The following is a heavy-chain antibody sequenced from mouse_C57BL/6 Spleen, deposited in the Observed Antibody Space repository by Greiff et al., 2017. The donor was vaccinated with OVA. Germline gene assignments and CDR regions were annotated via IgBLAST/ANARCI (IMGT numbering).Heavy chain of an antibody. Sequence: EVQLVESGGGLVQPKGSLKLSCAASGFTFNTYAMHWVRQAPGKGLEWVARIRSKSSNYATYYADSVKDRFTISRDDSQSMLYLQMNNLKTEDTAMYYCVRPPSTVVAEEYFDVWGTGTTVTVSS. D-gene: IGHD1-1*01. CDR2: IRSKSSNYAT. V-gene: IGHV10-3*01. CDR1: GFTFNTYA. CDR3: VRPPSTVVAEEYFDV. J-gene: IGHJ1*03.